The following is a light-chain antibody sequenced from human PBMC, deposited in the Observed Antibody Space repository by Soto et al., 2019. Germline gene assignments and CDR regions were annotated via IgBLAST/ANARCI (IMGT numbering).Light chain of an antibody. CDR2: GAS. V-gene: IGKV3-11*01. CDR1: QSVSSN. Sequence: EIVMTHSPATLSVSPWEIATLSCRASQSVSSNLAWYQQKPGQAPRLLIFGASNRATGIPARFSGSGSGTDFTLTINSLEPDDFAVYYCQQRDSWPITFGQGTRLEIK. J-gene: IGKJ5*01. CDR3: QQRDSWPIT.